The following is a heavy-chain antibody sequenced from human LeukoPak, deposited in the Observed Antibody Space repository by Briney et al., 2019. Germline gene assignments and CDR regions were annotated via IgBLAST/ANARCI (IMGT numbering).Heavy chain of an antibody. CDR2: INHSGST. D-gene: IGHD6-19*01. Sequence: PSETLSLTCAVYGGSLSGYYWSWIRQPPGKGLEWIGEINHSGSTNYNPSLKSRVTISVDTSKNQFSLKLSSVTAADTAVYYCARGSPSSVAVDYWGQGTLVTVSS. CDR3: ARGSPSSVAVDY. CDR1: GGSLSGYY. J-gene: IGHJ4*02. V-gene: IGHV4-34*01.